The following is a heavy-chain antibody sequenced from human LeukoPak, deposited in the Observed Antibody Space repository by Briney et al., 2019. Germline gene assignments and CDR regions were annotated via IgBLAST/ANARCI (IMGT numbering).Heavy chain of an antibody. CDR2: IYYSGST. V-gene: IGHV4-59*08. CDR3: ARRAPWYFDL. J-gene: IGHJ2*01. Sequence: SETLSLTCTVSGGSISSYYWSWIRQSPGKGLEWIGYIYYSGSTNYNPSLKSRVTISVDTSKNQFSLKLSSVTAADTAVYYCARRAPWYFDLWGRGTLVTVSS. CDR1: GGSISSYY.